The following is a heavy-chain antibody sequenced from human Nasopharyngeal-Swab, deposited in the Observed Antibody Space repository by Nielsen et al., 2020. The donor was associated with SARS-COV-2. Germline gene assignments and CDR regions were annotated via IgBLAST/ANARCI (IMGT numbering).Heavy chain of an antibody. CDR3: ARRGPLLWFGELGHAFDN. CDR2: IIPIFGTA. V-gene: IGHV1-69*13. D-gene: IGHD3-10*01. CDR1: GGTFSSYA. J-gene: IGHJ3*02. Sequence: SVKVSCKASGGTFSSYAISWVRQAPGQGLEWMGGIIPIFGTANYAQKFQGRVTITADESTSTAYMELSSLRSEDTAVYYRARRGPLLWFGELGHAFDNWGQGTMVTVSS.